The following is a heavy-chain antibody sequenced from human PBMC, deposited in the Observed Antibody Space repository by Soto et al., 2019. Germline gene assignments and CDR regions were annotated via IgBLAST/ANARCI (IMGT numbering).Heavy chain of an antibody. CDR3: AALEGYSYGPIDY. J-gene: IGHJ4*02. CDR1: GGSVSSGSYY. CDR2: IYYSGST. Sequence: PSETLSLTCTVSGGSVSSGSYYWRWIRQPPGKGLEWIGYIYYSGSTNYNPSLKSRVTISVDTSKNQFSLKLSSVTAADTAVYYCAALEGYSYGPIDYWGQGTLVTVSS. V-gene: IGHV4-61*01. D-gene: IGHD5-18*01.